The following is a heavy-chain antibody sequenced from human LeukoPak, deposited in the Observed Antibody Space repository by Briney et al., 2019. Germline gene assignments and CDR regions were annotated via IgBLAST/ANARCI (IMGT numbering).Heavy chain of an antibody. J-gene: IGHJ4*02. CDR1: GFTFSSYA. V-gene: IGHV3-30-3*01. CDR2: ISYDGSNK. CDR3: ARDLLRSWYEAYFDY. Sequence: GRSLRLSCAASGFTFSSYAMHWVRQAPGKGLEWVAVISYDGSNKYYADSVKGRFTISRDNSKNTLYLQMNSLRAEDTAVYYCARDLLRSWYEAYFDYWGQGTLVTVSS. D-gene: IGHD6-13*01.